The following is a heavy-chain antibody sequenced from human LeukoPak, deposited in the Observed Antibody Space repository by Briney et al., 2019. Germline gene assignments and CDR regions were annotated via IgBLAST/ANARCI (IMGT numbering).Heavy chain of an antibody. V-gene: IGHV4-59*08. CDR1: GGSISGYF. D-gene: IGHD2-2*01. J-gene: IGHJ6*03. CDR3: ARHNPPPTGFCSGTSCFMSGSQYFYMDV. Sequence: SETLSLTSTVSGGSISGYFWSWIRQPPGKGPEWIGYIYRTGTTNYSPSLSSRVTISVDTSKNQLSLNLRFVTATDTAVYHCARHNPPPTGFCSGTSCFMSGSQYFYMDVWGKGTSVTVS. CDR2: IYRTGTT.